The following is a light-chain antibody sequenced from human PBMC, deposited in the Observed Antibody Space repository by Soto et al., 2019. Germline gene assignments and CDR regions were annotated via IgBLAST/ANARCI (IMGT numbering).Light chain of an antibody. J-gene: IGLJ2*01. Sequence: QSVLTQPPSVSGAPGQRVTISCTGSSSNIGAGYGNNNRPSGVPDRFSGSKSGTSASLAITGLQAEDEADYYCQSYDSSLSGSVFGGGTQLTVL. CDR1: SSNIGAGYG. V-gene: IGLV1-40*01. CDR2: NN. CDR3: QSYDSSLSGSV.